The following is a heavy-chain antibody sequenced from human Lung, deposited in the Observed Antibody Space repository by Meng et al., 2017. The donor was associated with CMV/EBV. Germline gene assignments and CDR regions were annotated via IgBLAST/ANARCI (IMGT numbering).Heavy chain of an antibody. Sequence: GESLKISCAASGFTFSSYAMHWVRQAPGKGLEWVANIRFDGTNKYHADSVKGRFTISRDNAKNSLYLQMNSLRAEDTAVYYCARDRAANSFDPWGQGTLVTVSS. J-gene: IGHJ5*02. CDR1: GFTFSSYA. CDR2: IRFDGTNK. CDR3: ARDRAANSFDP. V-gene: IGHV3-30*02. D-gene: IGHD6-25*01.